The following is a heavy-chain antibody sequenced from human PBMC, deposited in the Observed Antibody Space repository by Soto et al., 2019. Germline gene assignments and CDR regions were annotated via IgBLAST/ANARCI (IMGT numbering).Heavy chain of an antibody. CDR1: GDSVTFGHHY. Sequence: SETLSLTCIVSGDSVTFGHHYWSWIRQPPGKGLEWIGHIFFTGSTHYNPSLKSRVTISLDTSKNQFSLKLNSVTAADTAVYYCARENYYALDYWGPGTLVTVSS. CDR2: IFFTGST. D-gene: IGHD3-10*01. CDR3: ARENYYALDY. J-gene: IGHJ4*02. V-gene: IGHV4-61*01.